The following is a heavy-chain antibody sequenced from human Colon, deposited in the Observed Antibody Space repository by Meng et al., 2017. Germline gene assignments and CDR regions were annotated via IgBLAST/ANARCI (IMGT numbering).Heavy chain of an antibody. D-gene: IGHD6-19*01. CDR1: GGSFSGYY. CDR2: INHSGST. V-gene: IGHV4-34*01. Sequence: SETLSLTCAVYGGSFSGYYWSWIRQPPGKGLEWIGEINHSGSTSYNPSLNSRVTLSVDTSKKQFSLRLTSVNAADTAVYYCARGVLKQWTFSSYYGMDVWGQGTTVTVSS. J-gene: IGHJ6*02. CDR3: ARGVLKQWTFSSYYGMDV.